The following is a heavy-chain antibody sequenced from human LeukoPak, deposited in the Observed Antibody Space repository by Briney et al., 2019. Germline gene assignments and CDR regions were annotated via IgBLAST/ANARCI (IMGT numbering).Heavy chain of an antibody. CDR2: IYSSGNT. CDR1: GVSINSYY. CDR3: ARDVGAHSSGWYSVAFDI. D-gene: IGHD6-19*01. V-gene: IGHV4-4*07. J-gene: IGHJ3*02. Sequence: PSETLSLTCTVSGVSINSYYWSWIRQPAGKGLEWIGRIYSSGNTNYNPSLKSRVTMSVDTSKNQFSLELSSVTSADTAVYYCARDVGAHSSGWYSVAFDIWGQGTMVTVSS.